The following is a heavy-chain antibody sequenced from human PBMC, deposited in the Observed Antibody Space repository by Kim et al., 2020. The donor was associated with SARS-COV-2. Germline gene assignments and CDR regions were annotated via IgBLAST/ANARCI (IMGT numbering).Heavy chain of an antibody. V-gene: IGHV3-72*01. CDR1: GFSFSDYY. CDR2: SGNKDNSYTT. J-gene: IGHJ4*02. CDR3: LRDGWLGRFDY. D-gene: IGHD2-15*01. Sequence: GGSLRLSCAVSGFSFSDYYMDWVRQAPGKGLEWVGRSGNKDNSYTTEYAASVKGRFTIPRDDSKNSLYLQMNSLKTEDTAMYYCLRDGWLGRFDYWGQGTLVTVSS.